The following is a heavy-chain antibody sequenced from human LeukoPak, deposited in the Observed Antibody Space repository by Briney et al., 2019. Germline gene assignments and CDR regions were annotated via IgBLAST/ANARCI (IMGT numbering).Heavy chain of an antibody. CDR2: INPNSGGT. J-gene: IGHJ4*02. CDR1: GYTFTGYY. D-gene: IGHD5-24*01. Sequence: ASVKVFCKASGYTFTGYYLHWVRQAPGQGLEWMGWINPNSGGTSFAQKFQGRVTMTRDTSISTAYMELSRLRSDDTAVYYCATGDGYNPPFDYWGQGTLVTVSS. V-gene: IGHV1-2*02. CDR3: ATGDGYNPPFDY.